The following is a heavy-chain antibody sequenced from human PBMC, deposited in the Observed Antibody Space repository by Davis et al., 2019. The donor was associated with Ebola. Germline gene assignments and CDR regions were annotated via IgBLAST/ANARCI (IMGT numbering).Heavy chain of an antibody. D-gene: IGHD3-10*01. CDR2: IWHDESKE. V-gene: IGHV3-33*01. Sequence: GESLKISCEASGFIFKNYGMHWVRQAPGKGLEWVAIIWHDESKEFYADSVKGRFTISRDNSKNTVYLQMDSLRVEDTAMYYCARSYYGGDYFDYWGQGTLVTVSS. CDR3: ARSYYGGDYFDY. J-gene: IGHJ4*02. CDR1: GFIFKNYG.